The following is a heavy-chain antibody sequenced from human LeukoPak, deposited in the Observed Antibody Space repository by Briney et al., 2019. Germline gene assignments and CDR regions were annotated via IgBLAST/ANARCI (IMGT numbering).Heavy chain of an antibody. CDR2: ISSSSSYI. J-gene: IGHJ4*02. CDR1: GFTFSSYS. V-gene: IGHV3-21*01. D-gene: IGHD3-10*01. Sequence: GGSLRLSCAASGFTFSSYSMNWVRQAPGKGLEWVSSISSSSSYIYYADSVKGRFTISRDNAKNSLYLQMISLRAEDTAVYYCARVVHYYGSGSYYAAGDDWGQGTLVTVSS. CDR3: ARVVHYYGSGSYYAAGDD.